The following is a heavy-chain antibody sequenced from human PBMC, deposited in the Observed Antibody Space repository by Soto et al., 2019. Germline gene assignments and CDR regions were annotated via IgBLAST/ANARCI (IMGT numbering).Heavy chain of an antibody. V-gene: IGHV1-2*02. CDR1: GYTFTGSY. CDR2: INPNSGGT. Sequence: ASLKVSCKATGYTFTGSYMHWVRQAPGQGLEWMGWINPNSGGTNYAQKFQGRVTMTRDTSISTAYMELSRLRSDDTAVYYCARYLLYAFDVWGQGTMFTVSS. J-gene: IGHJ3*01. CDR3: ARYLLYAFDV. D-gene: IGHD3-10*01.